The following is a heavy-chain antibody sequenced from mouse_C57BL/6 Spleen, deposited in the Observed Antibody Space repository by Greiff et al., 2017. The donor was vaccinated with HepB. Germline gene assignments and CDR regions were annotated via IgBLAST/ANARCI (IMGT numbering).Heavy chain of an antibody. J-gene: IGHJ4*01. D-gene: IGHD1-1*01. CDR3: ARGGYYGYAMDY. V-gene: IGHV1-64*01. CDR2: IHPNSGST. Sequence: QVQLKQSGAELVKPGASVKLSCKASGYTFTSYWMHWVKQRPGQGLEWIGMIHPNSGSTNYNEKFKSKATLTVDKSSSTAYMQLSSLTSEDSAVYYCARGGYYGYAMDYWGQGTSVTVSS. CDR1: GYTFTSYW.